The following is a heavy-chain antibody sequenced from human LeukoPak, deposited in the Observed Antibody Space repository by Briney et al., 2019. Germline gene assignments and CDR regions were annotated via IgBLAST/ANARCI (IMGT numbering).Heavy chain of an antibody. V-gene: IGHV3-48*03. CDR1: GFTFSSYE. D-gene: IGHD1-26*01. J-gene: IGHJ4*02. Sequence: GGSLRLSCAASGFTFSSYEMNWVRQAPGKGLEWVSYISSSGSTIYYADSVKGRFTISRDNAKNSLHLQMNSLRAEDTAVYYCARKFSGSYYLLDYWGQGTLVTVSS. CDR3: ARKFSGSYYLLDY. CDR2: ISSSGSTI.